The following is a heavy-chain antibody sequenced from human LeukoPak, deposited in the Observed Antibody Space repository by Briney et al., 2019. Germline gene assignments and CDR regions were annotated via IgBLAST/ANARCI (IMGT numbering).Heavy chain of an antibody. CDR1: GGSISSYY. D-gene: IGHD5-18*01. CDR2: IYTSGST. V-gene: IGHV4-4*09. CDR3: ATSSSSYETDAFDI. Sequence: SETLSLTCTVSGGSISSYYWSWIRQPPGKGLEWIGYIYTSGSTNYNPSLKSRVTISVDTSKNQLPLKLSPVTAADTAVYYCATSSSSYETDAFDIWGQGTMVTVSS. J-gene: IGHJ3*02.